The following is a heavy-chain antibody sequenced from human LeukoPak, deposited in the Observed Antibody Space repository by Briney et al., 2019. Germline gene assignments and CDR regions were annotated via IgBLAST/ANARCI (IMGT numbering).Heavy chain of an antibody. CDR2: ITADGGST. J-gene: IGHJ4*02. CDR1: GFTFSDYA. D-gene: IGHD1-26*01. V-gene: IGHV3-23*01. CDR3: AKEYTGSFSPFPSYFDY. Sequence: GGSLRLSCAVSGFTFSDYAMKWVRQAPGKGLEWVSAITADGGSTHYTISVKGRFIISRDTPKNTLYLQMNSLRAEDTAVYYCAKEYTGSFSPFPSYFDYWGQGTLVTVSS.